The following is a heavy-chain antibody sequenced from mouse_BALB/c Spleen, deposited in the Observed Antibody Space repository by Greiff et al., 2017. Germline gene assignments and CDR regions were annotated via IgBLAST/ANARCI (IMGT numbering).Heavy chain of an antibody. CDR3: ARSPIYDGYYGY. CDR1: GYSITSGYY. V-gene: IGHV3-6*02. J-gene: IGHJ2*01. D-gene: IGHD2-3*01. CDR2: ISYDGSN. Sequence: EVKLVESGPGLVKPSQSLSLTCSVTGYSITSGYYWNWIRQFPGNKLEWMGYISYDGSNNYNPSLKNRISITRDTSKNQFFLKLNSVTTEDTATYYCARSPIYDGYYGYWGQGTTLTVSS.